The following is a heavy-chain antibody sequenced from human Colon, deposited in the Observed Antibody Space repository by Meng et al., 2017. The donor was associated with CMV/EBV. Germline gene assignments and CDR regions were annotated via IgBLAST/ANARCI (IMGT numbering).Heavy chain of an antibody. CDR3: ARVQLELRNYYGMDV. CDR1: GGTFSSYA. V-gene: IGHV1-69*10. J-gene: IGHJ6*02. CDR2: IIPILGIA. Sequence: SVKVSCKASGGTFSSYAINWVRQAPGQGLEWMGGIIPILGIANYAQKFQGRVTITADKSTSTAYMELSSLRSEDTAVYYCARVQLELRNYYGMDVWGQGTTVTVSS. D-gene: IGHD1-7*01.